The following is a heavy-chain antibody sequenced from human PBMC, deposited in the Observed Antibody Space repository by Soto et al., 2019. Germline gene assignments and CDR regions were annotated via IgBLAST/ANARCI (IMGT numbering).Heavy chain of an antibody. J-gene: IGHJ3*02. D-gene: IGHD2-15*01. CDR3: ARDRVLFGYCSGGSCYLDAFDI. Sequence: SVKVSCKASGGTFSSYTISWVRQAPGQGLEWMGRIIPILGIANYAQRFQGRVTITADKSTSTAYMELSSLRSEDTAVYYCARDRVLFGYCSGGSCYLDAFDIWGQGTMVTVSS. V-gene: IGHV1-69*04. CDR2: IIPILGIA. CDR1: GGTFSSYT.